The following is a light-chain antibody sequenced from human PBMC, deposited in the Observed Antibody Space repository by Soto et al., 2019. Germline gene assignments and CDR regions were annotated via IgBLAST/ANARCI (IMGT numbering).Light chain of an antibody. J-gene: IGKJ1*01. CDR3: LQDYAFPWT. CDR1: QRIRND. CDR2: SSS. V-gene: IGKV1-6*01. Sequence: AIRMTQSPSSLSASVGDRVTITCRASQRIRNDLGWYQQKPGRAPKLLIYSSSTLQSGVPSRFNGSGSGTDFTLSISSLQPEDFATYYCLQDYAFPWTFGQGTNVEVK.